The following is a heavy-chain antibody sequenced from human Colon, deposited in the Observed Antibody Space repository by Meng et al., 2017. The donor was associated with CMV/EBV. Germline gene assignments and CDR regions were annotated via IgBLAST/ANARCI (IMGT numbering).Heavy chain of an antibody. CDR3: ARENSTSTGGFDF. D-gene: IGHD2-2*01. CDR1: GGSINSGDYY. V-gene: IGHV4-30-4*08. J-gene: IGHJ4*02. CDR2: IHHSGNT. Sequence: SQTLSLTCTVSGGSINSGDYYWAWIRQSPRKGLEWIGYIHHSGNTFYNPSLKSRVTISVDMPNKHFSLNLRSVTAADTAVYYCARENSTSTGGFDFWGQGTRVTVSS.